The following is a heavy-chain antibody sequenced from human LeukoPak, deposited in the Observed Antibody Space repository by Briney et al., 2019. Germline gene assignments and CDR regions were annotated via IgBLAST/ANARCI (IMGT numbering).Heavy chain of an antibody. J-gene: IGHJ6*02. Sequence: PSETLSLTCIVSGGSISSYYWSWIRQPPGKGLEWIGYIYYSGSTNYNPSLKSRVTISVDTSKNQFSLKLSSVTAADTAVYYCARGRDIVVVPAAIRYYYYYGMDVWGQGTTVTVSS. V-gene: IGHV4-59*12. CDR1: GGSISSYY. CDR2: IYYSGST. CDR3: ARGRDIVVVPAAIRYYYYYGMDV. D-gene: IGHD2-2*02.